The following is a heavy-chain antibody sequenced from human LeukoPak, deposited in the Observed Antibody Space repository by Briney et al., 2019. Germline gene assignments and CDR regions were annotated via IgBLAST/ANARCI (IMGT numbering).Heavy chain of an antibody. CDR3: ARLEWTAVAFDY. V-gene: IGHV4-39*01. Sequence: SETLSLTCTVSGGSISSSSYYWGWTRQPPGKGLAWIGSIYYSGSTYYNPSLKSRVTISVDTSKNQFSLKLSSVTAADTAVYYCARLEWTAVAFDYWGQGTLVTVSS. J-gene: IGHJ4*02. CDR2: IYYSGST. D-gene: IGHD6-19*01. CDR1: GGSISSSSYY.